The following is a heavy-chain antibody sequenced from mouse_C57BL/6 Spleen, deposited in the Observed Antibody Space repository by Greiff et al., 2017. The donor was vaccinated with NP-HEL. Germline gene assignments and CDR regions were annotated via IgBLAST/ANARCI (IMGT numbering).Heavy chain of an antibody. D-gene: IGHD2-3*01. V-gene: IGHV1-69*01. CDR2: IDPSDSYT. CDR1: GYTFTSYW. J-gene: IGHJ4*01. Sequence: QVQLQQPGAELVMPGASVKLSCKASGYTFTSYWMHWVKQRPGQGLEWIGEIDPSDSYTTYNQKFKGKSTLTVDKSSSTAYMQLSSLTSEDSAVYYCARGLLNAMDYWGQGTSVTVSS. CDR3: ARGLLNAMDY.